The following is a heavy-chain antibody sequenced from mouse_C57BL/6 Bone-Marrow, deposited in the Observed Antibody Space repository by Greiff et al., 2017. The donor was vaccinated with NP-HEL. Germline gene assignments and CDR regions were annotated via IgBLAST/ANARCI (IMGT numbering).Heavy chain of an antibody. CDR1: AVDFSRYW. Sequence: AASAVDFSRYWMSWVRRAPGKGLEWIGEINPDSSTINYAPSLKDKFIISRDNAKNTLYLQMSKVRSEDTALYYCARGWVYAMDYWGQGTSVTVSS. CDR2: INPDSSTI. D-gene: IGHD3-3*01. CDR3: ARGWVYAMDY. V-gene: IGHV4-1*01. J-gene: IGHJ4*01.